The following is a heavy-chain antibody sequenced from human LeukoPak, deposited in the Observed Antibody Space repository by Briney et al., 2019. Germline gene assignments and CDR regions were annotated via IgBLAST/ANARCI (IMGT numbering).Heavy chain of an antibody. J-gene: IGHJ4*02. CDR2: MNPNSGNT. CDR1: GYTFTSYD. CDR3: ARVVITMVRGVRMYYFDY. V-gene: IGHV1-8*01. Sequence: ASVKVSCKASGYTFTSYDINWVRQATGQGLEWMGWMNPNSGNTGYAQKFQGRVTMTRNTSISTAYMELSSLRSEDTAVYYCARVVITMVRGVRMYYFDYWGQGTLVTVSS. D-gene: IGHD3-10*01.